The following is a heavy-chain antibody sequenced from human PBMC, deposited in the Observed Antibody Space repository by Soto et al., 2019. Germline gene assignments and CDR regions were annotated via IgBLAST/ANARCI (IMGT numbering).Heavy chain of an antibody. CDR2: IWYDGSNK. CDR3: ARTRIAAAGTAIFDY. Sequence: PGGSLRLSCAASEFTFSSYGMHWVRQAPGKGLEWVAVIWYDGSNKYYADSVKGRFTISRDNSKNTLYLQMNSLRAEDTAVYYCARTRIAAAGTAIFDYWGQGTLVTVSS. D-gene: IGHD6-13*01. J-gene: IGHJ4*02. CDR1: EFTFSSYG. V-gene: IGHV3-33*01.